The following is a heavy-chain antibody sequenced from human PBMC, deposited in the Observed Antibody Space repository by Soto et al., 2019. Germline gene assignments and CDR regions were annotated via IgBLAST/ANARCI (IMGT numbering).Heavy chain of an antibody. V-gene: IGHV1-69*12. CDR2: IIPIFGTA. J-gene: IGHJ6*02. Sequence: QVQLVQSGAEVKKPGSSVKVSCKASGGTFSSYAISWVRQAPGQGLEWMGGIIPIFGTANYARKFQGRVTITADESTSTAYMELSSLRSEDTAVYYCAINLAARDYYYYGMDVWGQGSTVTVSS. CDR1: GGTFSSYA. CDR3: AINLAARDYYYYGMDV. D-gene: IGHD6-6*01.